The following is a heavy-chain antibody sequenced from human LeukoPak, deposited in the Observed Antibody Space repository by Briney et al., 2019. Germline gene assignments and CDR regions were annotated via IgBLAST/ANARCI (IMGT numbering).Heavy chain of an antibody. CDR3: PNSGSYSRWFDP. V-gene: IGHV3-23*01. CDR1: GFTFNKYT. J-gene: IGHJ5*02. D-gene: IGHD1-26*01. Sequence: PWGSLRLSCAASGFTFNKYTMNWVRQAPGKGLEWVSAISGSGGSTYYADSVKGRFTISRDNSKNTLYLQMNSLRAEDTAVYYCPNSGSYSRWFDPWGQGTLVTVSS. CDR2: ISGSGGST.